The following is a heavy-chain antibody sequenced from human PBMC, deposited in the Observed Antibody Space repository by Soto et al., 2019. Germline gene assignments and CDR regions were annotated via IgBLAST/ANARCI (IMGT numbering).Heavy chain of an antibody. CDR1: GFTFSSYA. CDR3: AKGGIEDSRYCDVENDY. J-gene: IGHJ4*02. Sequence: EVQLLESGGGLVQPGGSLRLSCAASGFTFSSYAMSWVRQAPGKGLEWVSAISGSGGSTYYADSVKGRFTISRDNSKNTLYQQMNSLRAEDTAVYYCAKGGIEDSRYCDVENDYWGQGTLVTVSS. CDR2: ISGSGGST. V-gene: IGHV3-23*01. D-gene: IGHD3-9*01.